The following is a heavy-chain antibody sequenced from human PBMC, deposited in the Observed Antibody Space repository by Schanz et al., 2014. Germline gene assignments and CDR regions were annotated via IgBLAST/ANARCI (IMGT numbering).Heavy chain of an antibody. CDR3: ARPLGPNYYYYGLDV. V-gene: IGHV3-74*02. J-gene: IGHJ6*02. CDR1: GFTFSDYG. CDR2: INSDGSTT. Sequence: VQLVESGGGVVQPGTSLRLSCGASGFTFSDYGTHWVRQAPGKGLVWVSRINSDGSTTIYADSVKGRFTISRDNSKNTLYLQMNSLRAEDTAVYYCARPLGPNYYYYGLDVWGQGTTVTVSS.